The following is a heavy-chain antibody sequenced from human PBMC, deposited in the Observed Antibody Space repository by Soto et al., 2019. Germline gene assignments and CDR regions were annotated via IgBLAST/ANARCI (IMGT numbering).Heavy chain of an antibody. CDR3: AKADRPYYEILTGPDY. CDR2: LGGTGGRA. J-gene: IGHJ4*02. Sequence: LRLACAASGFTFSSYSMNWVRQAPWKGLEWVSALGGTGGRAYYADSVKGRFTVSRDNSRNTLFLQMNSLRVEDTAIYYCAKADRPYYEILTGPDYWGQGTLVTVSS. CDR1: GFTFSSYS. D-gene: IGHD3-9*01. V-gene: IGHV3-23*01.